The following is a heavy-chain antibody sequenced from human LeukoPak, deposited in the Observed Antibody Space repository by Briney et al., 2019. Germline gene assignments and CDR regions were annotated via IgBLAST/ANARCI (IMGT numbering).Heavy chain of an antibody. D-gene: IGHD1-26*01. Sequence: PGGSLRLSCAASGFTFSSYSMNWVRQAPGKGLEWVSFISSSSNYIYYADSLKGRFTISRDNAKNSLYLQMNSLRAEDTAVYYCAAGFRIAGLFDYWGQGTLVTVSS. V-gene: IGHV3-21*01. CDR1: GFTFSSYS. CDR2: ISSSSNYI. J-gene: IGHJ4*02. CDR3: AAGFRIAGLFDY.